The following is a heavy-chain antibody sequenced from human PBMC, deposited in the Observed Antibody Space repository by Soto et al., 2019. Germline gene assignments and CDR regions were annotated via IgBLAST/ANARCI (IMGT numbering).Heavy chain of an antibody. CDR3: ATTYYYGSGSFSNFYGMDV. CDR1: GYTFIGYY. CDR2: INPKTGGT. J-gene: IGHJ6*02. Sequence: QVQLVQSGAEVKKPGASVKVSCKASGYTFIGYYLHWVRQAPGQGPEWMGWINPKTGGTNYAQKFQGRVTMTSDTSVSTAYMELRGLKSDDTAVYYCATTYYYGSGSFSNFYGMDVWGQGTTVTVSS. V-gene: IGHV1-2*02. D-gene: IGHD3-10*01.